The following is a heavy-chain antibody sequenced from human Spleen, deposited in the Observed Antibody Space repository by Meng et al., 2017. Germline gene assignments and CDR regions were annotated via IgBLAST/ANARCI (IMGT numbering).Heavy chain of an antibody. V-gene: IGHV1-46*01. CDR2: INSSGGST. CDR1: GYTFISYY. CDR3: ASGSPALDY. J-gene: IGHJ4*02. D-gene: IGHD1-26*01. Sequence: QVGVVEPGDGVERHGGSVKVYCKASGYTFISYYMHWVRQAPGQGLEWMGIINSSGGSTSYAQKFQGRVTMTRDTSTSTVYMELSSLRSEDTAVYYCASGSPALDYWGQGTLVTVSS.